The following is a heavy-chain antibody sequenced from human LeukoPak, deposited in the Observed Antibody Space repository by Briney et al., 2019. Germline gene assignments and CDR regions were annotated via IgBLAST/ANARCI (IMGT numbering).Heavy chain of an antibody. CDR2: IYYSGST. CDR1: GGSISSYY. D-gene: IGHD6-19*01. V-gene: IGHV4-59*01. Sequence: SETLSLTCTVSGGSISSYYWSWIRQPPGKGLEWIGYIYYSGSTNYNPSLKSRVTISVGTSKNQFSLKLSSVTAADTAVYYCARDIAVAGSLYNWFDPWGQGTLVTVSS. J-gene: IGHJ5*02. CDR3: ARDIAVAGSLYNWFDP.